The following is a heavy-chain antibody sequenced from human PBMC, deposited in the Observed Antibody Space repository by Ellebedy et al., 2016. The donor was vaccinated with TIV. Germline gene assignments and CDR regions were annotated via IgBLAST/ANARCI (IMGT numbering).Heavy chain of an antibody. CDR3: VKDYGDYVTYHYGMDV. V-gene: IGHV3-64D*06. J-gene: IGHJ6*02. CDR1: GFTFSRYA. Sequence: PGGSLRLSCSASGFTFSRYAMHWVRQAPGKGLEYVSGISGKGGSTNYADSVKGRFTISRDNSKNTLYLQMSSLRAEDTALFYCVKDYGDYVTYHYGMDVWGQGITVTVSS. D-gene: IGHD4-17*01. CDR2: ISGKGGST.